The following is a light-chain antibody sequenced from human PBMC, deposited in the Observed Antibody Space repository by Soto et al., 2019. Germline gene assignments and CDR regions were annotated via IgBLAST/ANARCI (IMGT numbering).Light chain of an antibody. CDR3: LLSYSGARV. V-gene: IGLV7-46*01. J-gene: IGLJ7*01. CDR1: TGAVTSGHY. Sequence: QAVVTQEPSLTVSPGGTVTLTCGSSTGAVTSGHYPYWFQQKPGQAPRTLIYDTSNKHSWTPARFSGSLLGGKAALTLSGXXXXXXXEYYCLLSYSGARVFGGGTQLTVL. CDR2: DTS.